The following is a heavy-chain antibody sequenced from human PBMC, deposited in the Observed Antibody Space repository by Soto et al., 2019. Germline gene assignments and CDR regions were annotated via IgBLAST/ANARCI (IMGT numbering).Heavy chain of an antibody. J-gene: IGHJ6*02. CDR3: ARGYYDFWSKYYGIDV. CDR1: GYTFTSYD. Sequence: QVQLVQSGAEVKKPGALVKVSCKASGYTFTSYDIYWVRQATGQGLEWMGWMNPNSGHTGYAQKFQGRVTMTKKNSISAAYMELTSLRSEDTAVYYCARGYYDFWSKYYGIDVWGQGTTVTVSS. CDR2: MNPNSGHT. D-gene: IGHD3-3*01. V-gene: IGHV1-8*01.